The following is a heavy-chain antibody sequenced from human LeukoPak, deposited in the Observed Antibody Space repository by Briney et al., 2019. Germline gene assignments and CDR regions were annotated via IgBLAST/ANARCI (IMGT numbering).Heavy chain of an antibody. V-gene: IGHV3-30*03. D-gene: IGHD4-17*01. Sequence: GGSLRLSCAASGFSFSSHGMHWVRQAPGKGLEWVAGISYAGRNQYYADSVKGRFTISRDNSKNTLYLQMNSLRAEDTAVYYCARDQEYGDYVPYYYGMDVWGQGTTVTVSS. CDR2: ISYAGRNQ. CDR1: GFSFSSHG. CDR3: ARDQEYGDYVPYYYGMDV. J-gene: IGHJ6*02.